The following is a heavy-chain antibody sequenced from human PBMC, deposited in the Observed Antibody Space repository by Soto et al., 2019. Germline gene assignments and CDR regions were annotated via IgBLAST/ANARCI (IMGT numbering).Heavy chain of an antibody. D-gene: IGHD6-19*01. CDR1: GFTFSNAW. Sequence: EVQLVESGGGLVKPGGSLRLSCAASGFTFSNAWMSWFRQAPGKGLEWVGRIKSKTDGGTTDYAAPVKGRFTISRDDSKNTLYLQMNSLKTEDTAVYYCTTEAEGSGWYWFDPWGQGTLVTVSS. J-gene: IGHJ5*02. CDR3: TTEAEGSGWYWFDP. CDR2: IKSKTDGGTT. V-gene: IGHV3-15*01.